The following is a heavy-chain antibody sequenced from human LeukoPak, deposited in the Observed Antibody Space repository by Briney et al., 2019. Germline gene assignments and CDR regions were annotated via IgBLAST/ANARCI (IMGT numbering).Heavy chain of an antibody. CDR1: HYTFTNYW. CDR3: ARRLYCSGGNCYGGPGGVFDY. CDR2: IYPIDSDT. V-gene: IGHV5-51*01. Sequence: GESLKISCNGSHYTFTNYWIGWVRQVPGRGLEWMGIIYPIDSDTKYSPSFQGQVTISADRSINTAYLQWTSLQASDTAMYYCARRLYCSGGNCYGGPGGVFDYWGQGTLVTVSS. J-gene: IGHJ4*02. D-gene: IGHD2-15*01.